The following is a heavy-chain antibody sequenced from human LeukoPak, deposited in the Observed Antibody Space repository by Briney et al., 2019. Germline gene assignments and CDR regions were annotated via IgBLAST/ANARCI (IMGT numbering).Heavy chain of an antibody. CDR3: ATVPVATIKNYYYGMDV. CDR1: GGTFSSYA. J-gene: IGHJ6*02. D-gene: IGHD5-12*01. V-gene: IGHV1-69*04. CDR2: IIPILGIA. Sequence: ASVKVSCKASGGTFSSYAISWVRQAPGQGLEWMGRIIPILGIANYAQKFQGRVTITADKSTSTAYMELSSLRSEDTAVYYCATVPVATIKNYYYGMDVWGQGTTVTVSS.